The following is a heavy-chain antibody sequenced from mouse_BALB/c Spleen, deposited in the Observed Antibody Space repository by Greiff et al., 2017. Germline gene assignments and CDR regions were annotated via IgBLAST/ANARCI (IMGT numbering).Heavy chain of an antibody. CDR2: IYPGDGDT. CDR3: ARREGLRRLYWYFDV. J-gene: IGHJ1*01. D-gene: IGHD2-4*01. Sequence: QVQLQQSGAELVRPGSSVKISCKASGYAFSSYWMNWVKQRPGQGLEWIGQIYPGDGDTNYNGKFKGKATLTADKSSSTAYMQLSSLTSEDSAVYFCARREGLRRLYWYFDVWGAGTTVTVSS. CDR1: GYAFSSYW. V-gene: IGHV1-80*01.